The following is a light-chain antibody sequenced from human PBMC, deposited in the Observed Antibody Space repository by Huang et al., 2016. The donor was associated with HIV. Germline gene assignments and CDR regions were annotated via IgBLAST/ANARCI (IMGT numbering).Light chain of an antibody. CDR1: QSVSRS. CDR3: QHRGNWPYT. CDR2: DAS. V-gene: IGKV3-11*01. Sequence: EIVLTQSPATLSSSPGETATLSCRASQSVSRSLAWYQQKPGHPPTRLIYDASNRATGTPDRFSGSGSGTDFTLTVSSLEPEDFAIYYCQHRGNWPYTFGQGTKLEIK. J-gene: IGKJ2*01.